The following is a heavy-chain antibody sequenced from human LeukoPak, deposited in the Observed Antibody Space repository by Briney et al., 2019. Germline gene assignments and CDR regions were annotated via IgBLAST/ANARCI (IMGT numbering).Heavy chain of an antibody. CDR2: ISGTGGST. Sequence: GGSLRLSCAASGFTFSTYAMTWVRQAPGKGLEWVSLISGTGGSTYYADSVKGRFTISRDNSKNTLYLQMNSLRAEDTAVYYCAKGWDVDTAIDYWGQGTLVTVSS. V-gene: IGHV3-23*01. CDR1: GFTFSTYA. CDR3: AKGWDVDTAIDY. D-gene: IGHD5-18*01. J-gene: IGHJ4*02.